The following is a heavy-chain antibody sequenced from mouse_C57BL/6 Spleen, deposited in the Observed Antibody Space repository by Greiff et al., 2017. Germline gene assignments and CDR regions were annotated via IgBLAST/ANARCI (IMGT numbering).Heavy chain of an antibody. J-gene: IGHJ2*01. V-gene: IGHV1-81*01. D-gene: IGHD1-1*01. Sequence: QVQLQQSGAELARPGASVKLSCKASGYTFTSYGISWVKQRTGQGLEWIGEIYPRSGNTYYNEKFKGKATLTADKSSSTAYMELRILTSEDSAVYFCARGGYYGSSDYFDYWGQGTTLTVSS. CDR2: IYPRSGNT. CDR1: GYTFTSYG. CDR3: ARGGYYGSSDYFDY.